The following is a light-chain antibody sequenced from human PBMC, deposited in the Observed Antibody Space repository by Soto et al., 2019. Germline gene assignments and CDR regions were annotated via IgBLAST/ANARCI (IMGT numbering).Light chain of an antibody. CDR3: HQYGSSPTWT. Sequence: EIVLTQSPGTLSLSPGERATLSCRASQSVNNNYLAWYQQKPGQAPRLLIYGASSRATGIPDRLSGSGSGTDFTLTISRLEPEDFAVYYCHQYGSSPTWTFGQGTKVDIK. J-gene: IGKJ1*01. V-gene: IGKV3-20*01. CDR2: GAS. CDR1: QSVNNNY.